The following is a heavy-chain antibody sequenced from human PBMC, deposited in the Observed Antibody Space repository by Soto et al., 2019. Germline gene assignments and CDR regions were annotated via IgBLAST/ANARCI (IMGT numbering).Heavy chain of an antibody. V-gene: IGHV3-23*01. Sequence: EVRLLESGGGSVPPGASARLSCLTSGFMFDNYAMSWVRQSPARGLEWVAAISGSGHATYYTQSVRGRFTISRDKSKKTVFLQMNNLRTEDTAIYYCARMGGILYTTGYYGMDVWGQGTTVTVSS. CDR3: ARMGGILYTTGYYGMDV. D-gene: IGHD4-4*01. CDR2: ISGSGHAT. CDR1: GFMFDNYA. J-gene: IGHJ6*02.